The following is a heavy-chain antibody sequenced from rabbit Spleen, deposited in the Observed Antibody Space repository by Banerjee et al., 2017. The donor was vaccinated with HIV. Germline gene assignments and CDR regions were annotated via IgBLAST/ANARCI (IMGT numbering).Heavy chain of an antibody. CDR2: IDVSSTWSN. D-gene: IGHD6-1*01. V-gene: IGHV1S40*01. Sequence: QSLEESGGDLVKPGASLTLTCTASGFTLSIYYDMCWVRQAPGKGLEWIACIDVSSTWSNVDASWSKGRCTTSKNSSTTVTLQMTRLTAADTATYFCAGGDGGYGCITRLDLWGPGTLVTVS. CDR3: AGGDGGYGCITRLDL. CDR1: GFTLSIYYD. J-gene: IGHJ6*01.